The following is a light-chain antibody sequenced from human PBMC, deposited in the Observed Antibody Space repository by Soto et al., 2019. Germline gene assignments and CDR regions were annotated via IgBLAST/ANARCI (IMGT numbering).Light chain of an antibody. CDR2: HVT. V-gene: IGLV2-14*03. CDR1: SSDVGAYNY. Sequence: QSALTQPASVSGSPGKSITISCTGTSSDVGAYNYVSWYQQHPGKAPMLMIYHVTDRPSGVSNRFSASKSGNTASLTISGLQAEDEADYYCSSYTSRSTFVFGTGTKLTVL. J-gene: IGLJ1*01. CDR3: SSYTSRSTFV.